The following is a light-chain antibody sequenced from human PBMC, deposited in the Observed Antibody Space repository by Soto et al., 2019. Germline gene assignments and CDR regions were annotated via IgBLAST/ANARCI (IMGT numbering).Light chain of an antibody. Sequence: QSALTQPASVSGSPGQSITISCTGTSSDIGGYNYVSWYQHHPGQAPKLMIYEVSNRPSGVSNRFSGSKSDNTASLTISGLQAEDEADYYCASYTTTSTYVFGTGTKLTVL. CDR1: SSDIGGYNY. CDR2: EVS. CDR3: ASYTTTSTYV. J-gene: IGLJ1*01. V-gene: IGLV2-14*01.